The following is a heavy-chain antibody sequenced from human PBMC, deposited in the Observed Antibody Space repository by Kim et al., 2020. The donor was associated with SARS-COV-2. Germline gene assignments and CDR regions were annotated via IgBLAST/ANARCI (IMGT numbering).Heavy chain of an antibody. Sequence: GGSLRLSCTASGFTFGDYAMSWFRQAPGKGLEWVGFIRSKAYGGTTEYAASVKGRFTISRDDSKSIAYLQMNSLKTEDTAVYYCTRSSIVVRGVTNYYYYGMDVWGQGTTVTVSS. CDR2: IRSKAYGGTT. V-gene: IGHV3-49*03. J-gene: IGHJ6*02. D-gene: IGHD3-10*01. CDR3: TRSSIVVRGVTNYYYYGMDV. CDR1: GFTFGDYA.